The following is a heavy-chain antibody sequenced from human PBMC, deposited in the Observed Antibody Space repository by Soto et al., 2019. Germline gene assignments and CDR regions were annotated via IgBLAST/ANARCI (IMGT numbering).Heavy chain of an antibody. J-gene: IGHJ4*02. Sequence: GGSLRLSCAASGFTFSSYAMHWVRQAPGKGLEWVAVISYDGSNKYYADSVKGRFTISRDNSKNTLHLQMNSLSAEDTALYYCVACDYGDYPRYWGQGTLVTVSS. CDR2: ISYDGSNK. CDR1: GFTFSSYA. D-gene: IGHD4-17*01. CDR3: VACDYGDYPRY. V-gene: IGHV3-30*04.